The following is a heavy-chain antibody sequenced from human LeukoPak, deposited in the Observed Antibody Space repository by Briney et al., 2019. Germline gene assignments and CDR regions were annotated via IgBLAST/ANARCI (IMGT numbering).Heavy chain of an antibody. CDR1: GYTFTSYG. V-gene: IGHV1-18*01. Sequence: ASVKVSCKASGYTFTSYGISWVRQAPGQGLEWMGWISAYNGNTNYAQKLQGRVTMTTDTSTSTAYMELRGLRSDDTAVYYCARAPIVVVPAAEATFDYWGQGTLVTVSS. J-gene: IGHJ4*02. D-gene: IGHD2-2*01. CDR2: ISAYNGNT. CDR3: ARAPIVVVPAAEATFDY.